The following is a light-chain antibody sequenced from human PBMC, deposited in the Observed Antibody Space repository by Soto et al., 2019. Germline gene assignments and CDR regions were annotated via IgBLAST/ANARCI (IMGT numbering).Light chain of an antibody. CDR2: DAS. CDR3: QQYAGSPRT. V-gene: IGKV3-20*01. Sequence: EIVLTQSPGTLSLSPGERATLSCRASQFVSSNSLAWYQQKRGQAPRLLIHDASSSATGIPDRFSGSGSGTDFTLTISTLEPEAFAVYYCQQYAGSPRTVGQGTKVDSK. CDR1: QFVSSNS. J-gene: IGKJ1*01.